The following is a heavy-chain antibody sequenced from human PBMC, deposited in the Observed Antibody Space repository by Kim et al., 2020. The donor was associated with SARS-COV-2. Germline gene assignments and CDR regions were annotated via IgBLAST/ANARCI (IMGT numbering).Heavy chain of an antibody. J-gene: IGHJ4*02. Sequence: SETLSLTCAVYGGSFSGYYWSWIRQPPGKGLEWIGEINHSGSTNYNPSLKSRVTISVDTCKNQFSLKLSSVTAADTAVYYCARGREGATRFDYWGQGTLVPVSS. CDR2: INHSGST. CDR3: ARGREGATRFDY. D-gene: IGHD1-26*01. CDR1: GGSFSGYY. V-gene: IGHV4-34*01.